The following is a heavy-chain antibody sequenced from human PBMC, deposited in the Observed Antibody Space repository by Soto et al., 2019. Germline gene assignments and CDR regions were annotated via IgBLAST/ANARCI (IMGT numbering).Heavy chain of an antibody. Sequence: SETLSLTCTVSGGSISSGDYYWSWIRQHPGKALEWIGYIYHSGSTYYNPSLKSRVTISVDRSKNQFSLKLSSVTAADTAVYYCARTESGTFDPWGQGTLVTVSS. CDR3: ARTESGTFDP. J-gene: IGHJ5*02. V-gene: IGHV4-30-2*01. CDR2: IYHSGST. CDR1: GGSISSGDYY. D-gene: IGHD1-1*01.